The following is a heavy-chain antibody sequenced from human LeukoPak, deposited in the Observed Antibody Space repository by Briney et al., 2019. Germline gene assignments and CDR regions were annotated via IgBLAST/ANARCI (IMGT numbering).Heavy chain of an antibody. CDR2: IWYDGSNK. J-gene: IGHJ4*02. D-gene: IGHD3-3*01. Sequence: PGGSLRLSCAASGFTFSSYGMHWVRQAPGKGLEWVAVIWYDGSNKYYGDSVKGRFTISRDNSKNTLYLQMNSLRAEDTAVYYCARDQTAHYDFWSGYSIDYWGQGTLVTVSS. CDR3: ARDQTAHYDFWSGYSIDY. CDR1: GFTFSSYG. V-gene: IGHV3-33*01.